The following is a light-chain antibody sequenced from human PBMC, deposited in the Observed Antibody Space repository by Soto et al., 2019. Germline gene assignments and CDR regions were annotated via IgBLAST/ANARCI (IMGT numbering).Light chain of an antibody. Sequence: QSVLTQPASVSGSPGQSITISCTGTSSDVGGYNYVSWYQQHPGKAPKLMIYDVSNRPSGVSSRFSGSKSGNTASLNISGLQAEDEADYYCSSYTGTGEVFGGGTKLTVL. CDR3: SSYTGTGEV. V-gene: IGLV2-14*01. CDR2: DVS. J-gene: IGLJ3*02. CDR1: SSDVGGYNY.